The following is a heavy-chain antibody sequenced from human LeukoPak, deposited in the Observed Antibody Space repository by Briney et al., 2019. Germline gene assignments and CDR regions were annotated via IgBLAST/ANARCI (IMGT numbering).Heavy chain of an antibody. D-gene: IGHD3-16*02. CDR3: ARDPYTDYVWGSYRSLDY. J-gene: IGHJ4*02. CDR2: ISAYNGNT. CDR1: GYTFTSYG. Sequence: ASVKVSCKASGYTFTSYGISWVRQAPGQGLEWMGWISAYNGNTNYAQKLQGRVTMTTDTSTSTAYMELRSLRSDDTAVYYCARDPYTDYVWGSYRSLDYWGQGTLVTVSS. V-gene: IGHV1-18*01.